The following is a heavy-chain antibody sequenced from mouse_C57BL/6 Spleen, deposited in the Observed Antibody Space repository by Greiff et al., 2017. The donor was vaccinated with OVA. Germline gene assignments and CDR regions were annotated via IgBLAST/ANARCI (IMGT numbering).Heavy chain of an antibody. D-gene: IGHD3-2*02. CDR1: GYTFTSYW. J-gene: IGHJ3*01. CDR3: ARGAAQATWFAY. Sequence: QVQLKESGAELVKPGASVKLSCKASGYTFTSYWMHWVKQRPGQGLEWIGMIHPNSGSTNYNEKFKSKATLTVDKSSSTAYMQLSSLTSEDSAAYYCARGAAQATWFAYWGQGTLVTVSA. V-gene: IGHV1-64*01. CDR2: IHPNSGST.